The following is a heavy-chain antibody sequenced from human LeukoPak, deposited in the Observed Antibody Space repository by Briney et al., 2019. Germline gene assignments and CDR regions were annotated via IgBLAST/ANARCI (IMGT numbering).Heavy chain of an antibody. CDR1: GFTVNYYT. CDR3: ARDGLPATVANWFDP. V-gene: IGHV3-21*01. J-gene: IGHJ5*02. CDR2: ISRNGIYI. Sequence: GGSLRLSCAASGFTVNYYTMNWVRQAPGKGLEWVSSISRNGIYIKYVDSVKGRFTVSRDNAKNSLYLQMNSLRAEDTAVYYCARDGLPATVANWFDPWGQGTLVSVSS. D-gene: IGHD2-15*01.